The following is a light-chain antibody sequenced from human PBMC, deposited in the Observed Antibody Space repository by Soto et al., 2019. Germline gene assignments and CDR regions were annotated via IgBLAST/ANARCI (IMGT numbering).Light chain of an antibody. V-gene: IGKV1-5*03. J-gene: IGKJ1*01. CDR1: QTISSW. CDR2: KAS. Sequence: DIQMTQSPSTLSGSVGDRVTITCRASQTISSWLAWYQQKPGKAPKLLIYKASTLKSGVPSRFSGSGSGTDFTLTISRLEPEDFAVYYCQQYGRSPPVKFGQGTKVDIK. CDR3: QQYGRSPPVK.